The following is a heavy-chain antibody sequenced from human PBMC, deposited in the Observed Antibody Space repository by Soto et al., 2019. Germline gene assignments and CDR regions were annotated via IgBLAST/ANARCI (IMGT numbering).Heavy chain of an antibody. D-gene: IGHD6-19*01. Sequence: EVQLVESGGGLVQPGGSLRLACAAAGLTFRSYSMIWVRQPQGTGLECISSIDGGGGTIYQTDSVRGRFTISRDNAKISLYLKVTCLIGADTAVYCCARPTSGWYSDYWGLGTLVTVSS. J-gene: IGHJ4*02. CDR1: GLTFRSYS. CDR2: IDGGGGTI. V-gene: IGHV3-48*01. CDR3: ARPTSGWYSDY.